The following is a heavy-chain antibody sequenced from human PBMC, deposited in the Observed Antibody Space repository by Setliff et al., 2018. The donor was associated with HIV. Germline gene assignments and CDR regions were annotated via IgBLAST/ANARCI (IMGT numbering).Heavy chain of an antibody. J-gene: IGHJ4*02. V-gene: IGHV4-34*01. D-gene: IGHD2-21*01. CDR2: INHKGVT. CDR3: TRAQIAAPRPFDY. CDR1: GGAFNGYY. Sequence: PSETLSLTCAVYGGAFNGYYWTWIRQSPGRGLEWIGEINHKGVTNYSPSLMRRATISSEPSKNQFSLRLSSVTAADTALYFCTRAQIAAPRPFDYWGQGTLVTGS.